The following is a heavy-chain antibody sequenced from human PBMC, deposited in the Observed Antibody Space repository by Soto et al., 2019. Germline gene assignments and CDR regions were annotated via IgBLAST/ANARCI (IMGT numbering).Heavy chain of an antibody. CDR1: GGSVSSGSYY. D-gene: IGHD3-22*01. V-gene: IGHV4-61*03. CDR2: IYYSGST. J-gene: IGHJ3*02. Sequence: QVQLQESGPGLVKPSETLSLTCTVSGGSVSSGSYYWTWIRQPPGKGLEWIGYIYYSGSTNYNPSLKSRVTISVDMSKNHFSLKLSSVTAADTSVYYCARDPSGIYYDSSGYSRDAFDIWGQGTMVTVSS. CDR3: ARDPSGIYYDSSGYSRDAFDI.